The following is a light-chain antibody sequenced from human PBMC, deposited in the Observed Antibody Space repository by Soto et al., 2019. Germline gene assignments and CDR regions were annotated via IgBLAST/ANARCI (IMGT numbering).Light chain of an antibody. CDR3: HQRKSWPRT. J-gene: IGKJ1*01. Sequence: EIVLTQSPGTLSLSPWERATLSCRASQSVSSSYLAWYQQKPGQAPRLLIYGASSRATGIPDRFSGSGSGTDFTLTISSLEPEDFAVYYCHQRKSWPRTFGQGTKVDIK. CDR1: QSVSSSY. V-gene: IGKV3D-20*02. CDR2: GAS.